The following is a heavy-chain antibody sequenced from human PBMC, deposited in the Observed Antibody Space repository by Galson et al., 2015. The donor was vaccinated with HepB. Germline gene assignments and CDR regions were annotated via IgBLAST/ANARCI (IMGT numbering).Heavy chain of an antibody. CDR3: TAELPKRYYFYGMDV. CDR1: GFTFNIAW. D-gene: IGHD2-2*01. V-gene: IGHV3-15*01. J-gene: IGHJ6*02. Sequence: SLRLSCAASGFTFNIAWMSWVRQAPGKGLEWVGRIKSKTDGEKIDYAAPVRGRFTISRDDSKNTLYLQMNSLKTEDTAVYYCTAELPKRYYFYGMDVWGQGTTVTVSS. CDR2: IKSKTDGEKI.